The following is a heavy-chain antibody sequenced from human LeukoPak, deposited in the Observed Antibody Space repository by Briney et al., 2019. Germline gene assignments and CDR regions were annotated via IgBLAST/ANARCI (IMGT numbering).Heavy chain of an antibody. CDR2: ISGSGIST. V-gene: IGHV3-23*01. CDR1: GFTFSSYT. Sequence: GGSLRLSCAASGFTFSSYTMSWVRQAPGMGLEWVSAISGSGISTYYADSLKGRFTISRDNSKNTLFLQMNSLRAEDTAIYYCAKDYYDSSGYYLDYWGQGTLVTVSS. D-gene: IGHD3-22*01. CDR3: AKDYYDSSGYYLDY. J-gene: IGHJ4*02.